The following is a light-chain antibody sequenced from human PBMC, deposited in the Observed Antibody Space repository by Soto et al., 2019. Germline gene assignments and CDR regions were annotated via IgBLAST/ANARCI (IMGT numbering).Light chain of an antibody. CDR2: DAS. J-gene: IGKJ1*01. CDR3: QQRSNWPWT. Sequence: EIVLTQSPATLSLSPGERGTLSCRASQSVSSYLAWYQQKPGQAPRLLIYDASNRATGIPARFSGSGSGTDFTLTISSLEPEAFAVYYCQQRSNWPWTFGQGTKVEIK. V-gene: IGKV3-11*01. CDR1: QSVSSY.